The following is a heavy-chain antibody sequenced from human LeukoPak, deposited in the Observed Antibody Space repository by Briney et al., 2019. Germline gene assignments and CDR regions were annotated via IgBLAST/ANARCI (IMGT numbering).Heavy chain of an antibody. J-gene: IGHJ4*02. Sequence: PGGSLRLSCAASDFSFATYGMGWVRQAPGRGLEWVSSVSGGDPTTYYADSVKGRFTISRDNSKNTLYLEMNSLRAEDTAVYYCTKDIGSYYDYWGQGILVTVSS. V-gene: IGHV3-23*01. CDR2: VSGGDPTT. D-gene: IGHD3-10*01. CDR1: DFSFATYG. CDR3: TKDIGSYYDY.